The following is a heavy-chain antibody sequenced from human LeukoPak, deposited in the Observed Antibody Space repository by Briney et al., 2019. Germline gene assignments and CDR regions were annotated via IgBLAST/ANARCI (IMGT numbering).Heavy chain of an antibody. Sequence: GGSLRLSCAASGFTFSTYAMNWVRQAPGKGLEWVSAVSGSGGSTYYADSVKGRFTISRDNSKNTLYLQMNSLRDEDTAVYYCARGPTGDFFDYWGQGTLVTVSS. CDR3: ARGPTGDFFDY. V-gene: IGHV3-23*01. D-gene: IGHD2-8*02. CDR1: GFTFSTYA. J-gene: IGHJ4*02. CDR2: VSGSGGST.